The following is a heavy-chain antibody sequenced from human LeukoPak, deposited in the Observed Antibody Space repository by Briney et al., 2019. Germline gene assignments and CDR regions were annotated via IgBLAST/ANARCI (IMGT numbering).Heavy chain of an antibody. Sequence: SETLSLTCTVSGGSISSSSYYWGWIRQPPGKGLEWIGSIYYSGSTYYNPSLKSRVTISVDTSKNQFSLKLSSVTAADTAVYYCARAYSSGSYYYMDVWGKGTTVTVSS. V-gene: IGHV4-39*01. D-gene: IGHD6-19*01. CDR2: IYYSGST. CDR3: ARAYSSGSYYYMDV. CDR1: GGSISSSSYY. J-gene: IGHJ6*03.